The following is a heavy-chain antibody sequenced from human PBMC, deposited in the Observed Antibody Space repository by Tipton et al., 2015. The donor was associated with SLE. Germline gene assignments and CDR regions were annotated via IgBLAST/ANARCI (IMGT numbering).Heavy chain of an antibody. CDR3: ARRGRSAWFPGV. D-gene: IGHD3-10*01. CDR2: ISSSGST. V-gene: IGHV4-34*01. CDR1: GGSLSGYY. Sequence: TLSLTCAVYGGSLSGYYWSWVRQSPGKGLGWIASISSSGSTDHNPSLRSRVSIPLDTSKNQFSLRLTSATAADTAVYYCARRGRSAWFPGVWGQGTLVTVSS. J-gene: IGHJ4*02.